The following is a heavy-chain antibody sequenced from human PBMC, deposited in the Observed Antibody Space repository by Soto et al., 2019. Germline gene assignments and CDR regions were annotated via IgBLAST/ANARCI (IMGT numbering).Heavy chain of an antibody. D-gene: IGHD4-4*01. CDR3: AREGINNYNEYYFDS. CDR1: GFTFSSYS. Sequence: GGSLRLSCAASGFTFSSYSMNWVRQAPGKGLEWVSSISGSGNYTHYADFLRGRFTISRDNAKTSLYLQMNSLRAEDTAVYYCAREGINNYNEYYFDSWGQGTVVTVS. J-gene: IGHJ4*02. CDR2: ISGSGNYT. V-gene: IGHV3-21*01.